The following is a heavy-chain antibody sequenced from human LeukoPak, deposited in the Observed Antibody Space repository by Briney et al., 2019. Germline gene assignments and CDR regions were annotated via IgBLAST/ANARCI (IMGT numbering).Heavy chain of an antibody. CDR1: GYTLTELS. J-gene: IGHJ4*02. CDR2: FDPEDGET. V-gene: IGHV1-24*01. D-gene: IGHD3-22*01. CDR3: ATTRPSSGYSFDY. Sequence: ASVKVSCKFSGYTLTELSMHWVRQAPGKGLEWMGGFDPEDGETTYAQKFQGRVTMTEDTSTDTAYMGLSSLRSEDTAVYYCATTRPSSGYSFDYWGQGTLVTVSS.